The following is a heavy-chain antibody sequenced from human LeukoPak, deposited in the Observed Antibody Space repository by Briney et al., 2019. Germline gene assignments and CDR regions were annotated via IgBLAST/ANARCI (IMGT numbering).Heavy chain of an antibody. J-gene: IGHJ5*01. Sequence: GGSLRLSCAASGFTFSSYAMSWVRQAPGKGLEWVANIKQDGSEKYYVDSVKGRFTISRDNAKNSLYLQMNSLRAEDTAVYYCARAGGSSSRPADSWGQGTLVTVSS. CDR1: GFTFSSYA. V-gene: IGHV3-7*01. D-gene: IGHD6-6*01. CDR2: IKQDGSEK. CDR3: ARAGGSSSRPADS.